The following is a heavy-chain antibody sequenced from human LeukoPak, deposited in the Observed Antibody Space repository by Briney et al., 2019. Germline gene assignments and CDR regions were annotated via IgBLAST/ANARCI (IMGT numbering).Heavy chain of an antibody. Sequence: PGGSLRLSYVTSGFTFSAYNMNWVRQAPGKGLAWVSLINNDGISTSYADSVKGRFTISRDNAENTLHLQMNSLRAEDTAVYYCARVKFDWPPRAIDYWGQGTLVTVSS. D-gene: IGHD3-9*01. CDR3: ARVKFDWPPRAIDY. CDR2: INNDGIST. J-gene: IGHJ4*02. V-gene: IGHV3-74*01. CDR1: GFTFSAYN.